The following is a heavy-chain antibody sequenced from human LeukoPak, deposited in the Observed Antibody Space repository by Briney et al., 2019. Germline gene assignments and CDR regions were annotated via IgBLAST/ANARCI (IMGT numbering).Heavy chain of an antibody. CDR2: ISSNRGST. D-gene: IGHD4-17*01. J-gene: IGHJ6*02. Sequence: PGGSQRLSCAASGFTFSSYAMHWVRQAPGKGLEYVSAISSNRGSTYYANSVKGRFTISRDNSKNTLYLQMGSLRAEDMAVYYCARGHGEPGPDYYYYGMDVWGQGTTVSVSS. CDR3: ARGHGEPGPDYYYYGMDV. V-gene: IGHV3-64*01. CDR1: GFTFSSYA.